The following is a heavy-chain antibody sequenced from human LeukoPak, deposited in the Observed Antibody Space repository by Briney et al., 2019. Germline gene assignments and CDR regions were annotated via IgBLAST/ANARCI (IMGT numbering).Heavy chain of an antibody. CDR1: GGSISNYY. CDR2: THYTGNT. Sequence: SETLSLTCTVSGGSISNYYWSWIRQPPGKGLEWIGFTHYTGNTNYNPSLKSRVTMSVDTSKNQFSLKLSSVTAADTAVYYCARIVVAYDAFDIWGQGTMVTVSS. D-gene: IGHD3-22*01. V-gene: IGHV4-59*12. J-gene: IGHJ3*02. CDR3: ARIVVAYDAFDI.